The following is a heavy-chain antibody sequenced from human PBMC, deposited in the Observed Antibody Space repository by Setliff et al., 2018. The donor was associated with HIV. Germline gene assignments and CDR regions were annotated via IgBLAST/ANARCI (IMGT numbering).Heavy chain of an antibody. Sequence: GGSLRLSCAASGFTFNTYAMSWVRQAPGKGLEWVSSMGGSSGDTYYADSVKGRFTISRDNTKNTLSLQMNSLRAEDTAIYYCAKTANLIVLMVYALSWGQGTLVTVSS. D-gene: IGHD2-8*01. CDR1: GFTFNTYA. CDR3: AKTANLIVLMVYALS. CDR2: MGGSSGDT. J-gene: IGHJ4*02. V-gene: IGHV3-23*01.